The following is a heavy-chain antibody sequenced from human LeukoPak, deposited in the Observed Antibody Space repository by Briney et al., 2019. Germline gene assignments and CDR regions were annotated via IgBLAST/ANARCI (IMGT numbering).Heavy chain of an antibody. CDR2: ITVSGRPM. V-gene: IGHV3-11*01. CDR1: GFTFSEYY. J-gene: IGHJ4*02. Sequence: GGSLRLSCAASGFTFSEYYMSWVRQAPGKGLEWVSYITVSGRPMMYADSVKGRFTISRDNAKNSLYLQMNSLRVEDSAVYYCATSERSYSASGTFDNWGLGTLVTVSS. D-gene: IGHD3-10*01. CDR3: ATSERSYSASGTFDN.